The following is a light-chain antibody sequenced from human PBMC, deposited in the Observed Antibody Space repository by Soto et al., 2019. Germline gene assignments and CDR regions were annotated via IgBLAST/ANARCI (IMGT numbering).Light chain of an antibody. J-gene: IGLJ1*01. CDR1: SSDVGSYTY. CDR3: SSFTSTSTYV. Sequence: QSALTQPASVSGSPGQSITISCTGTSSDVGSYTYVSWFQQHPGRAPKLMIYDVSNRPSGVSNRFSGSKSGNTASLTISGLQAEDEADYYCSSFTSTSTYVFGPGTKLTVL. CDR2: DVS. V-gene: IGLV2-14*03.